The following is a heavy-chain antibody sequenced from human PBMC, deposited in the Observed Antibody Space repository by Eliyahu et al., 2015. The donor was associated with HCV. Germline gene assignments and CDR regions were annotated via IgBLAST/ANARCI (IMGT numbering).Heavy chain of an antibody. V-gene: IGHV3-7*03. J-gene: IGHJ4*02. CDR1: XFTFSSHW. D-gene: IGHD3-3*01. Sequence: EVQLVESGGGLVQPGGSLXXSCAASXFTFSSHWMSWVRQAPGKGLEWVANINQGGSHTEYADSVKGRFSISRDNAKSSLYLQMNILTVEDTAVYFCGRTDFRDGFAYGYFDNWGQGSLVTVSS. CDR3: GRTDFRDGFAYGYFDN. CDR2: INQGGSHT.